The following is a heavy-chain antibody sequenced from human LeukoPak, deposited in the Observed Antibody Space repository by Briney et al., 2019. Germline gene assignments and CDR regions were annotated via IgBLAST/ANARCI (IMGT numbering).Heavy chain of an antibody. CDR1: GFTFSSYW. CDR3: AAAVGFGGDYGMDV. V-gene: IGHV3-7*03. CDR2: IKQDGSEK. Sequence: GGSLRLSCAASGFTFSSYWMSWVRQAPGKGLEWVANIKQDGSEKYYVDSVKGRFTISRDNAKNSLYLQMNSLRAEDTAVCYCAAAVGFGGDYGMDVWGKGTTVTVSS. J-gene: IGHJ6*04. D-gene: IGHD3-10*01.